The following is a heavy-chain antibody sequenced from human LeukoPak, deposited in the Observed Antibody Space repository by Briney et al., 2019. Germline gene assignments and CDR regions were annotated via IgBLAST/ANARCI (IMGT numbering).Heavy chain of an antibody. CDR1: GYTFTSYD. D-gene: IGHD6-13*01. CDR3: ARLHSSSIGDFDY. CDR2: MNPNRGNT. V-gene: IGHV1-8*01. J-gene: IGHJ4*02. Sequence: GAAVKVSCKASGYTFTSYDINWVRQATGQGLEWMGWMNPNRGNTGYAQKFQGRVTMTRNTSISTAYMELSSLRSEDTAVYYCARLHSSSIGDFDYWGQGTLVTVFS.